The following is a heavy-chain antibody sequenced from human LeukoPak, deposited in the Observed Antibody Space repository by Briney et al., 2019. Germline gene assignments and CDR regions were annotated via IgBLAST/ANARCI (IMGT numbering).Heavy chain of an antibody. J-gene: IGHJ3*02. V-gene: IGHV4-39*07. CDR3: ARVRGSYYLHDAFDI. Sequence: PSETLSLTCTVSGGSISSSSYYWGWIRQPPGKGLEWIGSIYYSGSTYYNPSLKSRVTISVDTSKNQFSLKLSSVTAADTAVYYCARVRGSYYLHDAFDIWGQGTMVTVSS. D-gene: IGHD1-26*01. CDR2: IYYSGST. CDR1: GGSISSSSYY.